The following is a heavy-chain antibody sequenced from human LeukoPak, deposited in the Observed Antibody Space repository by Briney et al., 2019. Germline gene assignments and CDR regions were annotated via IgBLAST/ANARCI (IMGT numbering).Heavy chain of an antibody. CDR3: ARHLAYYYDSSGYYGWFDP. Sequence: SETLSLTCTVSGGSIRSSYYYWGWIRQPPGKGLEWIGSIYYSGSTYYNPSLKSRVTISVDTSKNQFSLKLSSVTAADTAVYYCARHLAYYYDSSGYYGWFDPWGQGTLVTVSS. D-gene: IGHD3-22*01. J-gene: IGHJ5*02. CDR1: GGSIRSSYYY. V-gene: IGHV4-39*01. CDR2: IYYSGST.